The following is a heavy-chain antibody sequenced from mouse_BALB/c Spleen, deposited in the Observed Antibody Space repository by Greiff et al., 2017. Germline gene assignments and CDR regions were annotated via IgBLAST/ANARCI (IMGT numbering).Heavy chain of an antibody. V-gene: IGHV1-20*02. Sequence: EVQLQQSGPELVKPGASVMISCKASGYSFTGYFMNWVMQSHGKSLEWIGRINPYNGDTFYNQKFKGKATLTVDKSSSTAHMELRSLASEDSAVYYCARDYYRYDGAMDYWGQGTSVTVSS. CDR1: GYSFTGYF. J-gene: IGHJ4*01. CDR3: ARDYYRYDGAMDY. CDR2: INPYNGDT. D-gene: IGHD2-14*01.